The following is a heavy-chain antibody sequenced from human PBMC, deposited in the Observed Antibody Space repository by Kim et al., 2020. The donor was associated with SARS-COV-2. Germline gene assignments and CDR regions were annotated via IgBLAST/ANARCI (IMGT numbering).Heavy chain of an antibody. CDR3: ARGNNHGMDV. D-gene: IGHD1-20*01. CDR1: GFTFSSYA. CDR2: ISSDGRST. V-gene: IGHV3-74*01. Sequence: GGSLRLSCAASGFTFSSYAMHCVRQAPGKGLVWVSRISSDGRSTTYADSVKGRFSISRDNAKNTLYLQMNSLRAEDTAVYYCARGNNHGMDVWGQGTTVT. J-gene: IGHJ6*02.